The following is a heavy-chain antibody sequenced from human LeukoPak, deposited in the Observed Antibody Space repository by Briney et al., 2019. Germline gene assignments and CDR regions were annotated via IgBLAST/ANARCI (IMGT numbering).Heavy chain of an antibody. V-gene: IGHV4-59*01. CDR2: ICYSGST. CDR1: GGSISSYY. Sequence: PSKTLSLTCTVSGGSISSYYWSWIRQPPGKGLEWIGYICYSGSTNYNPSLKSRVTISVDTSKNQFSLKLSSVTAADTAVYYCARACPRWFDPWGQGTLVTVSS. J-gene: IGHJ5*02. CDR3: ARACPRWFDP.